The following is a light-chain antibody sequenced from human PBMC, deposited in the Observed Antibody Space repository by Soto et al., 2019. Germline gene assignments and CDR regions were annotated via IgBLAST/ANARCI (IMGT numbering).Light chain of an antibody. V-gene: IGKV1-12*01. CDR3: QQAKTYPRT. CDR1: QAISGY. Sequence: DIQMTQSPSSVSASVGDRVTITCRTSQAISGYLLWFQQKPGKAPKLLISGAFALQSGVPSRFSGSGSGTVFTLTISSIQLGDFATYYCQQAKTYPRTFGPGTRVDI. CDR2: GAF. J-gene: IGKJ3*01.